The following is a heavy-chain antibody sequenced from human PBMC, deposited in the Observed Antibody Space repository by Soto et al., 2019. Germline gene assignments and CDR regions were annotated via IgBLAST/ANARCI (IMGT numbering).Heavy chain of an antibody. V-gene: IGHV4-39*01. Sequence: QLQLQESGPGLVKPSETLSLTCTVSGGSISSSSYYWGWIRQPPGKGLEWIGSIYYSGSTYYNPSLKCRVTIAVDTSKNQSSLKLSSVTAADAAVYYCATSGSSYHILMWWGQGTLVTVSS. D-gene: IGHD3-10*01. CDR1: GGSISSSSYY. J-gene: IGHJ4*02. CDR2: IYYSGST. CDR3: ATSGSSYHILMW.